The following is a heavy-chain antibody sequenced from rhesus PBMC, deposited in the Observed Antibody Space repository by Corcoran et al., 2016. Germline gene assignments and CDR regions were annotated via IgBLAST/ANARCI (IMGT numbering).Heavy chain of an antibody. CDR1: GVSISANW. V-gene: IGHV4-80*01. J-gene: IGHJ4*01. CDR2: IDGRLGNT. Sequence: QVQLQESGPGLVKPSETLSLLCIVSGVSISANWWSWIRQPPGAGLEWIGEIDGRLGNTKYSPSVKGRVNISKDASRNQLSLKVTSVTAADTAVYYCARDPATGYFDFWGQGVLVPVSS. CDR3: ARDPATGYFDF. D-gene: IGHD6-31*01.